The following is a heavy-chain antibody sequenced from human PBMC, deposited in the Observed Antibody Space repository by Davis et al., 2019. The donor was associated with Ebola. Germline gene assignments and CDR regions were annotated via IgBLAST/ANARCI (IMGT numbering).Heavy chain of an antibody. V-gene: IGHV4-59*01. Sequence: SETLSLTCSVFGGSLSSDYWSWIRQPPGKGLEWIGYIYYSGTNYNSSLKSRVSISEDTSKNQFSLKLRSVTAADTAVYYCARGKGFWSGLYYCDYWGRGTLVTVSS. J-gene: IGHJ4*02. D-gene: IGHD3-3*01. CDR2: IYYSGT. CDR3: ARGKGFWSGLYYCDY. CDR1: GGSLSSDY.